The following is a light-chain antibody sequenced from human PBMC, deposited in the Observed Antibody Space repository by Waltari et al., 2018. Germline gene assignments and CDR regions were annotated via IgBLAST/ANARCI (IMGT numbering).Light chain of an antibody. J-gene: IGKJ5*01. CDR1: QSVSTSY. Sequence: IVLRLTRGTLSLSPGERVSLSCRASQSVSTSYLAWYQQTPGQPPRLLIYGASSRATGIPDRFSGSGSGTDFTLTISRLEPEDFVVYYCQQYGSSPGFGPGTRLELK. CDR3: QQYGSSPG. V-gene: IGKV3-20*01. CDR2: GAS.